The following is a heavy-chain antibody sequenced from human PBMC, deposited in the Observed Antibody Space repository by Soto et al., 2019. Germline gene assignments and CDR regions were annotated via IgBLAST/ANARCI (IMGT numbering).Heavy chain of an antibody. CDR1: GFAFSRYM. J-gene: IGHJ4*02. CDR3: ARVSRAAGDY. D-gene: IGHD6-13*01. Sequence: GGAVRLSCSASGFAFSRYMMPWVRRAPGEVLQYISAIYSDGGSSPHADSVKGRFTIYRDNSKSTLYLQMRNLRSADTAVYYGARVSRAAGDYWGQGTLVTVSS. V-gene: IGHV3-64D*06. CDR2: IYSDGGSS.